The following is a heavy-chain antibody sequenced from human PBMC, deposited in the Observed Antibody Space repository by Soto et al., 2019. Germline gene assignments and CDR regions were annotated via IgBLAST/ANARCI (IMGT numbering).Heavy chain of an antibody. CDR2: ISAYNGNT. D-gene: IGHD6-19*01. CDR1: GYTFTSYC. Sequence: ASVKVSCKASGYTFTSYCISWVQQAPGQGLEWMGWISAYNGNTNYAQKLQGRVTMTTDTSTSTAYMELRSLRSDDTAVYYCARDFQAVAGLYNWLDPWGQGTLVTVSS. J-gene: IGHJ5*02. CDR3: ARDFQAVAGLYNWLDP. V-gene: IGHV1-18*01.